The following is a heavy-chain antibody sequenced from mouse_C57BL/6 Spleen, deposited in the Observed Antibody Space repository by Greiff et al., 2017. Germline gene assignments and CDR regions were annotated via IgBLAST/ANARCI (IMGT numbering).Heavy chain of an antibody. CDR3: TNYDYDGFAY. V-gene: IGHV1-15*01. Sequence: QVQLQQSGAELVRPGASVTLSCKASGYTFTDYDMHWVKQTPGHGLEWIGAIDPETGGTAYNQKFKGKAILTADKSSSTAYIELRRLTSEDSAVYYCTNYDYDGFAYWGQGTLVTVSA. CDR2: IDPETGGT. D-gene: IGHD2-4*01. J-gene: IGHJ3*01. CDR1: GYTFTDYD.